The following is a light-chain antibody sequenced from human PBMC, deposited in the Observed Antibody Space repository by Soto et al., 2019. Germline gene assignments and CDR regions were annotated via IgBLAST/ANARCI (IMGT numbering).Light chain of an antibody. CDR2: KAS. V-gene: IGKV1-5*03. J-gene: IGKJ1*01. CDR3: QQYNSYSGT. Sequence: DMQMTQSPSTLSAFVGDRVTITCRASQSISSWLAWYQQQPGKAPKLLIYKASTLQSGVPSRFSGSGSGTEFTLTISSLQPDDFATYYCQQYNSYSGTFGQGTK. CDR1: QSISSW.